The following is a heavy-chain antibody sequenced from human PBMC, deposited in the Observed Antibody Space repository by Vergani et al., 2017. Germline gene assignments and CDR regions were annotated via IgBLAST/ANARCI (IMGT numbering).Heavy chain of an antibody. Sequence: QLQLQESGPGLVKPSETLSLTCTVSGGSISSSSYYWGWIRQPPGKGLEWIGSIYYSGSTYYNPTLKSRVTISVDTSKNQFSLKLSSVTAADTAMYYCAREGYSSSWYGEYFQHWGQGTLVTVSS. D-gene: IGHD6-13*01. CDR2: IYYSGST. CDR3: AREGYSSSWYGEYFQH. J-gene: IGHJ1*01. V-gene: IGHV4-39*07. CDR1: GGSISSSSYY.